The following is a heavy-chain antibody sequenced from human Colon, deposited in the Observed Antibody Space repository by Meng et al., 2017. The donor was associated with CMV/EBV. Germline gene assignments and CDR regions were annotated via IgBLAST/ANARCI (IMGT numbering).Heavy chain of an antibody. CDR2: ISENGRTT. J-gene: IGHJ6*02. D-gene: IGHD3-10*01. CDR3: ARALSGDGMDV. V-gene: IGHV3-11*01. Sequence: GESLKISCAASGFIFSDYYMSWIRQAPGKGLEWVSYISENGRTTYYTDSVKGRFTVSRDNAQKSLYLQMNSLRAEDTALYYCARALSGDGMDVWGQGTTVTV. CDR1: GFIFSDYY.